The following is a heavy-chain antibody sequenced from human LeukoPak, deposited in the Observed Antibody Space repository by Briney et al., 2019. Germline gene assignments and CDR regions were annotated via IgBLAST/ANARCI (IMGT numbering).Heavy chain of an antibody. CDR1: GFTFSRYG. CDR3: AKEIYYDSTGPQY. V-gene: IGHV3-23*01. J-gene: IGHJ4*02. D-gene: IGHD3-22*01. CDR2: ISGSGGST. Sequence: GGSLRLSCAASGFTFSRYGMSWVRQAPGKGLEWVSAISGSGGSTYYADSVKGRFTISRDNSRNTLYLQMNSLRAEDTAVYYCAKEIYYDSTGPQYWGQGTLVTVSS.